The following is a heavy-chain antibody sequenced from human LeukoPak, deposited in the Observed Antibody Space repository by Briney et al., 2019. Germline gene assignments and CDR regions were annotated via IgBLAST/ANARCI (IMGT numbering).Heavy chain of an antibody. CDR3: AKEERPGYSGYYLFDY. Sequence: GGSLRLSCAASGFTFSSYGMHWVRQAPGKGLEWVAVISYDGSNKYYADSVKGRFTISRDNSKNTLYLQMNSLRAEDTAVYYCAKEERPGYSGYYLFDYWGQGTLVTVSS. CDR1: GFTFSSYG. J-gene: IGHJ4*02. V-gene: IGHV3-30*18. CDR2: ISYDGSNK. D-gene: IGHD5-12*01.